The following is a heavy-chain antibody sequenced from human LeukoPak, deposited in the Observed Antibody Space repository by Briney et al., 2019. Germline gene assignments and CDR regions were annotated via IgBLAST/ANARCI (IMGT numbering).Heavy chain of an antibody. J-gene: IGHJ4*02. CDR1: AGSISSSSYY. Sequence: SETLSLTCSVFAGSISSSSYYWGWIRQPPGKGLEWIGSIYHDGITSYNPSLKSRVTTSVDTSKSQFSLKLTSVTAADTAVYYCARRFCGGGNCHYYYFDYWGQGTLVTVSS. CDR3: ARRFCGGGNCHYYYFDY. V-gene: IGHV4-39*01. D-gene: IGHD2-21*01. CDR2: IYHDGIT.